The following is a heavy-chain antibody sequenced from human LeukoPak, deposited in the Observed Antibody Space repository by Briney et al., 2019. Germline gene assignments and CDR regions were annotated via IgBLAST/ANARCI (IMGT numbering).Heavy chain of an antibody. D-gene: IGHD3-3*01. CDR3: ARAPSGYYPTYFDY. Sequence: ASVKVSCKASGGTFSSYAISWVRQAPGQGLEWMGGIIPIFGTANYAQKFQGRVTIPADESTSTAYMELSSLRSEDTAVYYCARAPSGYYPTYFDYWGQGTLVTVSS. V-gene: IGHV1-69*01. J-gene: IGHJ4*02. CDR2: IIPIFGTA. CDR1: GGTFSSYA.